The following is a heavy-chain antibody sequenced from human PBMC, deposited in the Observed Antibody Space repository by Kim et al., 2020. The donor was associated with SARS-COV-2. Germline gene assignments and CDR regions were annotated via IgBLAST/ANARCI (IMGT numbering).Heavy chain of an antibody. CDR3: ASDPKGHYFDF. V-gene: IGHV3-74*01. CDR1: GFTFSSYW. Sequence: GGSLRLSCAASGFTFSSYWMHWVRQVPGKGLAWVARIYRDGRSTNYADSVKGRFTISMDNALNTVYLQMNSLRVDDTAIYYCASDPKGHYFDFWGQGTLVTVSS. CDR2: IYRDGRST. J-gene: IGHJ4*02.